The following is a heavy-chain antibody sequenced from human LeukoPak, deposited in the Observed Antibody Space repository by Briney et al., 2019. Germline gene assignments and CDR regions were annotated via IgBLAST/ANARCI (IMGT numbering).Heavy chain of an antibody. D-gene: IGHD6-19*01. CDR2: INQDGSTK. J-gene: IGHJ3*01. Sequence: ETLSLSCKASGFTISLYWMSWIRQAPGKGLEWIANINQDGSTKYCVDSVKRRFPISRDNAKNSFFLQMNSLRSDDTSVYYCVVGGWGARDSFDLWGQGTMVTVSS. CDR3: VVGGWGARDSFDL. CDR1: GFTISLYW. V-gene: IGHV3-7*01.